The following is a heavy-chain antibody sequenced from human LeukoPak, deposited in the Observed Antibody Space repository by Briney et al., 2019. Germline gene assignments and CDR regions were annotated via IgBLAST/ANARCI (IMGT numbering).Heavy chain of an antibody. J-gene: IGHJ3*02. CDR1: GYSFTSYW. CDR2: IYPGDSDT. CDR3: ARSLSRSSWYPAGAFDI. V-gene: IGHV5-51*01. D-gene: IGHD6-13*01. Sequence: NLGESLKISCKGSGYSFTSYWIGWVRQLPGKGLEWMGIIYPGDSDTRYSPSFQGQVTISADKSISTAYLQWSSLKASDTAMYYCARSLSRSSWYPAGAFDIWGQGTMVTVSS.